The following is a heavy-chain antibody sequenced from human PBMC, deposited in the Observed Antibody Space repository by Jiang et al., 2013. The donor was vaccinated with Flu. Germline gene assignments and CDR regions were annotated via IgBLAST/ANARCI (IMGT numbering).Heavy chain of an antibody. CDR3: ARSPFYGTNSRGWFDP. Sequence: GLVKPSETLSLSCTVSGGSITSYYWSWIRQPPGKGLEWIGYISYSGSTHYNPSLKSRVTISVDTSKNQVSLNLISVTAADTAVYYCARSPFYGTNSRGWFDPWGQGTLVTVSS. V-gene: IGHV4-59*01. CDR2: ISYSGST. J-gene: IGHJ5*02. CDR1: GGSITSYY. D-gene: IGHD4-17*01.